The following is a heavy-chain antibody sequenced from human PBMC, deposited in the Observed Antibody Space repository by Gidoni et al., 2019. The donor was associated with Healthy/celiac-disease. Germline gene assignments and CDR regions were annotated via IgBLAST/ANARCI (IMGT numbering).Heavy chain of an antibody. V-gene: IGHV1-18*01. CDR1: GYTFTNFG. D-gene: IGHD3-10*01. CDR2: ISTHNGNT. J-gene: IGHJ4*02. CDR3: ARDTQTYYYGSGSYYDY. Sequence: QVKLVQSGADVNRPGASVKVSCKASGYTFTNFGITWVRQAPGQGLEWMGWISTHNGNTNYARKLQGRVTMTTDISTSTAYMELRSLRSDDTAVYYCARDTQTYYYGSGSYYDYWGQGTLITVSS.